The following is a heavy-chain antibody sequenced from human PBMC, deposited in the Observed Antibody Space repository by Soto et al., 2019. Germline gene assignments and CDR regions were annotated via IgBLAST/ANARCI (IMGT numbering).Heavy chain of an antibody. CDR1: GCSISSYY. CDR3: ARFGGVIADDTYYYDY. V-gene: IGHV4-59*08. D-gene: IGHD3-16*02. CDR2: IYYSGST. Sequence: PSETLSLTCTVSGCSISSYYWSWIRQPPGKGLEWIGYIYYSGSTNYNPSLKSRVTISVDTSKNQFSLKLSSVTAADTAVYYCARFGGVIADDTYYYDYWGQGTLVTVSS. J-gene: IGHJ4*02.